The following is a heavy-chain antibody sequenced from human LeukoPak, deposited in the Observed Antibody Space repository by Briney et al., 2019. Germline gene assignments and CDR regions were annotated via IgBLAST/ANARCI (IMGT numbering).Heavy chain of an antibody. D-gene: IGHD5-18*01. CDR2: ISGSGITP. J-gene: IGHJ4*02. Sequence: PGGSLRLSCAASGFTFTSYGMTWVRQAPGKGLEWVSAISGSGITPYYADSVKGRFTISRDNSQNTLYLQMNSLRAEDTAVYYCAKEEYSYGCVGYWGQGTLVTVSS. CDR1: GFTFTSYG. V-gene: IGHV3-23*01. CDR3: AKEEYSYGCVGY.